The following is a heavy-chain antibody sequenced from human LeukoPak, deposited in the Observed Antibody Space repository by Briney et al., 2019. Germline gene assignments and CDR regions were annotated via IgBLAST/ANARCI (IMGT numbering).Heavy chain of an antibody. CDR1: GGSISSYY. D-gene: IGHD2-8*01. V-gene: IGHV4-59*12. CDR3: AREDVAYGYFDY. J-gene: IGHJ4*02. Sequence: KPSETLSLTCTVSGGSISSYYWSWIRQPPGKGLEWIGYIYYSGSTNYKPSLKSRVTISVDTSKNQFSLKLSSVTAADTDVYYCAREDVAYGYFDYWGQGTLVTVSS. CDR2: IYYSGST.